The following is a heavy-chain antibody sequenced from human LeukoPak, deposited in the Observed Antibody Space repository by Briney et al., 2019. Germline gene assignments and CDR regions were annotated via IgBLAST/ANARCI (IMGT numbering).Heavy chain of an antibody. V-gene: IGHV4-61*02. J-gene: IGHJ4*02. CDR1: GGSISSGSYY. CDR2: IYTSGST. D-gene: IGHD4-17*01. Sequence: SQTLTLTCTVSGGSISSGSYYWSWIRQPAGKGLEWIGRIYTSGSTNYNPSLKCRVTISVYKSKNQFSLNLSSVTAADTAVYYCARDDYGDYVGTFDYWGQGTLVTVSS. CDR3: ARDDYGDYVGTFDY.